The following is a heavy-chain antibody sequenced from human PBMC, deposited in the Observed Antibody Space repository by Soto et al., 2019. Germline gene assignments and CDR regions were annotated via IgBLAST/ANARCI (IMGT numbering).Heavy chain of an antibody. Sequence: GGSLRLSWASAGFTFGSLWVSWVRQAPGKGLEWVANIKQDGSEKYYVDSVKGRFTISRDNAKNSLYLQMNSLRAEDQAVYYCAPHSSSFNYWGQGTLVTVSS. CDR2: IKQDGSEK. V-gene: IGHV3-7*05. J-gene: IGHJ4*02. CDR1: GFTFGSLW. D-gene: IGHD6-13*01. CDR3: APHSSSFNY.